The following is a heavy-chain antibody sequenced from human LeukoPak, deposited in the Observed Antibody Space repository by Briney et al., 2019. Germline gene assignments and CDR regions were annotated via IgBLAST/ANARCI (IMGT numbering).Heavy chain of an antibody. D-gene: IGHD4-23*01. CDR3: ARLGGGKGIYHGFDI. CDR1: GYDFTSYW. V-gene: IGHV5-51*01. CDR2: IYADDYDT. J-gene: IGHJ3*02. Sequence: GESLKISCKGSGYDFTSYWITWVRQMPGKGLEWMGIIYADDYDTTYSPSFQGHVPISADKSINTAYLQWSGLKASDTAMYYCARLGGGKGIYHGFDIWGQGTMVTVSS.